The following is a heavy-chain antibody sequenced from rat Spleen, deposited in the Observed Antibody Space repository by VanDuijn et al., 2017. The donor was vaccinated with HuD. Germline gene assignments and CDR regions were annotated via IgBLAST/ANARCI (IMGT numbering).Heavy chain of an antibody. CDR1: GFTFSNYG. V-gene: IGHV5-17*01. CDR3: AAWGFDY. D-gene: IGHD1-7*01. Sequence: EVQLVVSVGGLVQPGRSLKLSCAASGFTFSNYGMAWVRQAPKKGLEWLATILYVGSSTYYRDTVNGRFTISRDNAKSTLYLQMDSLRSEDTATYYCAAWGFDYWGQGVMVTVSS. CDR2: ILYVGSST. J-gene: IGHJ2*01.